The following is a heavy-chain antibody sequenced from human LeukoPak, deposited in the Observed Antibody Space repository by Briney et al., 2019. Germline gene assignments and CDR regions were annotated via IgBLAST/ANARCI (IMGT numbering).Heavy chain of an antibody. CDR1: GFPLYRHS. V-gene: IGHV3-23*01. Sequence: GSLKLSRAASGFPLYRHSLSWVPQASGEGLELVPAFSGSGGSTYYADSVKGRFTISRDNSKNTLYLQMNSLRAEDTAVYYCAKAGRPAASLGYYFDYWGQGTLVTVSS. CDR2: FSGSGGST. CDR3: AKAGRPAASLGYYFDY. J-gene: IGHJ4*02. D-gene: IGHD2-2*01.